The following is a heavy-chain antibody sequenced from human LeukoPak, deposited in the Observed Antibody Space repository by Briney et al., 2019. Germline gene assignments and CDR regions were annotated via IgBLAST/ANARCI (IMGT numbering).Heavy chain of an antibody. CDR1: GGTLSRYA. V-gene: IGHV1-69*13. CDR2: IIASFGTA. CDR3: AREPLDSSGYYPNWFDP. Sequence: SVKVSCKASGGTLSRYAISWVRQAPGQGLEWMGGIIASFGTANYAQKFQGRVTISADESTSTAYMELRSLRSDDTAVYYCAREPLDSSGYYPNWFDPWGQGTLVTVSS. D-gene: IGHD3-22*01. J-gene: IGHJ5*02.